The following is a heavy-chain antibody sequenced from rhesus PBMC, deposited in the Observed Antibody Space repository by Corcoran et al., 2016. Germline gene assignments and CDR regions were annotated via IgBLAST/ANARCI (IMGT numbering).Heavy chain of an antibody. CDR1: GASISRYW. D-gene: IGHD5-24*01. V-gene: IGHV4-80*01. CDR3: ARAGNSGYSFGY. CDR2: TNGNSGSP. J-gene: IGHJ4*01. Sequence: QVQLQESGPGLVKPSETLSLTCAVSGASISRYWWNWIRQPPGKGLEWIGETNGNSGSPNPHPPLQSRVNISKTASKSQFALKLSSVTAADPAVYYCARAGNSGYSFGYWGQGVLVTV.